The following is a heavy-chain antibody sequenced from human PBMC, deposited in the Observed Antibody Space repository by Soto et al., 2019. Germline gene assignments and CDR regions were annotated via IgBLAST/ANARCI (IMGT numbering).Heavy chain of an antibody. V-gene: IGHV4-34*01. J-gene: IGHJ5*02. CDR2: INHSGST. D-gene: IGHD2-15*01. Sequence: QVQLQQWGAGLLKPSETLSLTCAVYGGSFSGYYWSWIRQPPGKGLEWIGEINHSGSTNYNPSLKSRVTISVDTSKNQFYLKLSSVTAADTAVYYCARNRYCSGGSCYGVRVAWFDPWGQGTLVTVSS. CDR3: ARNRYCSGGSCYGVRVAWFDP. CDR1: GGSFSGYY.